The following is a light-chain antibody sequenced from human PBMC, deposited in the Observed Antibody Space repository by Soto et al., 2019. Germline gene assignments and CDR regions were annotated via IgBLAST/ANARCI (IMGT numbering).Light chain of an antibody. CDR3: QHYGNSPT. CDR1: QSVSSGD. Sequence: EIVLTQSPGTLSLSPGDGATLSCRASQSVSSGDLAWYPQKPGQAPRLLIYGASRRAGGIPERFSGSGAGTDVTLSISRLEPEDFAVYWCQHYGNSPTFGQGTRVQIK. V-gene: IGKV3-20*01. J-gene: IGKJ1*01. CDR2: GAS.